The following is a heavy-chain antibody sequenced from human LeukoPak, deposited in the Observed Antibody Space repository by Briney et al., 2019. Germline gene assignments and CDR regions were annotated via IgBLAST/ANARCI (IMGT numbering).Heavy chain of an antibody. CDR2: INHSGST. CDR1: GGSFSGYY. V-gene: IGHV4-34*01. CDR3: ARGGWYYFY. D-gene: IGHD6-19*01. J-gene: IGHJ4*02. Sequence: KSSETLSLTCAVYGGSFSGYYWSWIRQPPGKGLEWIGEINHSGSTNYNPSLKSRVTISVDTSKNQFSLKLSSVTAADTAVYYCARGGWYYFYWGQGTLVTVSS.